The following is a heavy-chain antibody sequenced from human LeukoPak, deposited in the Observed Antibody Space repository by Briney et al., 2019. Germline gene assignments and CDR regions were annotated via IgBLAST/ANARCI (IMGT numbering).Heavy chain of an antibody. D-gene: IGHD3-16*01. CDR1: GFTFSNHA. J-gene: IGHJ4*02. CDR3: ARESFDFDD. Sequence: QTGGSLCLSCAASGFTFSNHAMTWVRQAPGKGLEWVSEITGSGSSTYYADPVKGRITMSRDNSTTTMFLQRHSARAEATDTCYCARESFDFDDWGQGILVTVSS. CDR2: ITGSGSST. V-gene: IGHV3-23*01.